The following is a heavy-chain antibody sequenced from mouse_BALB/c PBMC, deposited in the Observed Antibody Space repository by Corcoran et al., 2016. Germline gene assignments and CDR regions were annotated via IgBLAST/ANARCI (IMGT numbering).Heavy chain of an antibody. CDR3: ARTGYYGGDY. CDR2: INPYNGAT. J-gene: IGHJ4*01. D-gene: IGHD2-3*01. V-gene: IGHV1-26*01. CDR1: GYSFTGYY. Sequence: EVQLQQSGPELVKPGASVKISCKASGYSFTGYYMHWVKQSHVKSLEWIGRINPYNGATSYNQNFKDKASLTVDKSSSTAYMELHSLTSEDSAVYYCARTGYYGGDYWGQGTSVTVSS.